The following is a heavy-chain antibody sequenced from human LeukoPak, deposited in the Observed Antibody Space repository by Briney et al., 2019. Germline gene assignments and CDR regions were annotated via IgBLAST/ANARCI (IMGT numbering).Heavy chain of an antibody. CDR2: IIPIFGTA. D-gene: IGHD3-16*01. J-gene: IGHJ4*02. Sequence: AASVKASCKASGGTFSSYAISWVRQAPGQGLEWMGGIIPIFGTANYAQKFQGRVTITTDESTSTAYMELSSLRSEDTAVYYCARHFLGGDYFDYWGQGTLVTVSS. CDR1: GGTFSSYA. V-gene: IGHV1-69*05. CDR3: ARHFLGGDYFDY.